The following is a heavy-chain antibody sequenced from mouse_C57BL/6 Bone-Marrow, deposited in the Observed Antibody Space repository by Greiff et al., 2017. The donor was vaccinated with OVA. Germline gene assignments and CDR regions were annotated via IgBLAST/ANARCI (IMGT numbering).Heavy chain of an antibody. CDR3: ARRERLRDYLDS. V-gene: IGHV1-76*01. CDR2: IYPGSGNI. J-gene: IGHJ2*01. Sequence: QVQLQQSGAELVRPGASVKLSCKASGYTFTDYYISWVKQRPGQGLEWIARIYPGSGNIYYNEKFKGKATLTAEKSSSTAYMQLSSLTSDDSAVYFGARRERLRDYLDSGGQGTPLPVPP. D-gene: IGHD2-2*01. CDR1: GYTFTDYY.